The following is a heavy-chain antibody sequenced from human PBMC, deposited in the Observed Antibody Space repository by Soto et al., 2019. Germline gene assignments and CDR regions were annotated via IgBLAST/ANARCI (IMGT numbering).Heavy chain of an antibody. CDR1: GGIFSSYA. Sequence: GASVKVSCKASGGIFSSYAISWVRQAPGQGLEWMGGIIPIFGTANYAQKFQGRVTITADESTSTAYMELSSLRSEDTAVYYCARGGGDDIVVVPAAIRRDYYYYGMDVWGQGTTVTVSS. V-gene: IGHV1-69*13. CDR2: IIPIFGTA. D-gene: IGHD2-2*02. J-gene: IGHJ6*02. CDR3: ARGGGDDIVVVPAAIRRDYYYYGMDV.